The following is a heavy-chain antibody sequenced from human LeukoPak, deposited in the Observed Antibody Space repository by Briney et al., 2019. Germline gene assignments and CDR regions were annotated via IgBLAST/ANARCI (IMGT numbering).Heavy chain of an antibody. CDR2: ISYDGSNK. V-gene: IGHV3-30*04. CDR3: ATYYYGSGSYFGY. CDR1: GFTFSSYA. Sequence: GRSLRLSCAASGFTFSSYAMHWVRQAPGKGLEWVAVISYDGSNKYYADSVKGRFTISRDNSKNTLYLQMNSLRAEDTAVYYCATYYYGSGSYFGYWGQGTLVTVSS. J-gene: IGHJ4*02. D-gene: IGHD3-10*01.